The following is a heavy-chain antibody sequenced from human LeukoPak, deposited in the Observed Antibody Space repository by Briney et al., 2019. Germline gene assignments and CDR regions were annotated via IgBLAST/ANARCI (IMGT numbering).Heavy chain of an antibody. J-gene: IGHJ4*02. Sequence: GGSLRLSCAASGFTFSSYAMSWVRQAPGKGLEWVSAISGSGGSTYYADSVKGRFTISRDNSKNTLYLQMNSLRAEDTAVYYXXXXXXXGYEYCSSTSCSIWGQGTLVTVSS. CDR1: GFTFSSYA. CDR3: XXXXXXGYEYCSSTSCSI. D-gene: IGHD2-2*01. CDR2: ISGSGGST. V-gene: IGHV3-23*01.